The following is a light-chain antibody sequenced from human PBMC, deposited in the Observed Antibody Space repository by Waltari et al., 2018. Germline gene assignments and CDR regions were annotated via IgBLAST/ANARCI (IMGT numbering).Light chain of an antibody. Sequence: EIVMTQSPATLSVSPGERATLSCRASQSVSTNFAWFQQRSGQAPRLLLYGASTRATGIPAKFSGSGSGTEFTLTISSLQSEDFVLYYCQQYESWPLTFGGGTKVEI. V-gene: IGKV3-15*01. CDR3: QQYESWPLT. CDR2: GAS. J-gene: IGKJ4*01. CDR1: QSVSTN.